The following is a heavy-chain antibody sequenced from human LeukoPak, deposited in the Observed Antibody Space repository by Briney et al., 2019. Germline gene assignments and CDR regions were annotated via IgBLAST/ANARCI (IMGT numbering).Heavy chain of an antibody. CDR1: GGSFGGYY. V-gene: IGHV4-34*01. CDR3: ARGWPPYSSSWYYFDY. CDR2: INHSGST. J-gene: IGHJ4*02. D-gene: IGHD6-13*01. Sequence: SSETLSLTCAVYGGSFGGYYWSWIRQPPGKGLEWIGEINHSGSTNYNPSLKSRVTISVDTSKNQFSLKLSSVTAADTAVYYCARGWPPYSSSWYYFDYWGQGTLVTVSS.